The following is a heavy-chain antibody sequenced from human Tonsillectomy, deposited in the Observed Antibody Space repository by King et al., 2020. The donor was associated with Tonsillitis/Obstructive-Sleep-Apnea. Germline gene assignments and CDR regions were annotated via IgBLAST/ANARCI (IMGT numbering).Heavy chain of an antibody. D-gene: IGHD1-26*01. J-gene: IGHJ6*02. V-gene: IGHV1-58*02. Sequence: QLVQSGPEVKKPGTSVKVSCKASGFTFTSSAMQWVRQARGQRLEWIGWIVVGSGNTNYAQKFQERVTITRDMSTSTAYMELSSLRSEDTAVYYCAAGAGEGELKEEGGGIYYYYGMDVWGQGTTVTVSS. CDR1: GFTFTSSA. CDR3: AAGAGEGELKEEGGGIYYYYGMDV. CDR2: IVVGSGNT.